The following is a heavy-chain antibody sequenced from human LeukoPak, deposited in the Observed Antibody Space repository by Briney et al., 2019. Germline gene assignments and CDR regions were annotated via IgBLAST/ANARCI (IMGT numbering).Heavy chain of an antibody. J-gene: IGHJ4*02. Sequence: SQTLSLTCTVSGGSISSYYWSWIRQPPGKGLEWIGYIYYSGSTNYNPSLKSRVTISVDTSKNQFSLKLSSVTAADTAVYYCARGEGPPPHYWGQGTLVTVSS. CDR2: IYYSGST. V-gene: IGHV4-59*01. CDR3: ARGEGPPPHY. CDR1: GGSISSYY.